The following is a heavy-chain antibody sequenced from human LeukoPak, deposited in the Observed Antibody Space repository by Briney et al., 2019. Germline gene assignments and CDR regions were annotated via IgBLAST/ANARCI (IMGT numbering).Heavy chain of an antibody. Sequence: PGGSLRLSCAASGFTYSSYSMNWVRQAPGKGREWVSSISSSSSYIYYADSVKGRFTISRDNAKNSLYLQMNSLRAEDTAVYYCARDTLTTLDYWGQGTLVTVSS. J-gene: IGHJ4*02. CDR2: ISSSSSYI. D-gene: IGHD1-14*01. CDR3: ARDTLTTLDY. V-gene: IGHV3-21*01. CDR1: GFTYSSYS.